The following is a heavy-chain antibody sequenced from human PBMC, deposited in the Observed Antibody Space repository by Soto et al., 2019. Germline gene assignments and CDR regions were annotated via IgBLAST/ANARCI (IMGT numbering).Heavy chain of an antibody. CDR1: GFTFSSFG. V-gene: IGHV3-33*08. D-gene: IGHD3-10*01. Sequence: PGGSLRLSCAASGFTFSSFGIHWVRQAPGKGLEWVALIWYDGTKQFYGDSVRGRFTISRDISRNTVSLQMSSLRTEDTGVYYCATAPTQYGSGTFFDHWGQGTLVTV. J-gene: IGHJ4*02. CDR3: ATAPTQYGSGTFFDH. CDR2: IWYDGTKQ.